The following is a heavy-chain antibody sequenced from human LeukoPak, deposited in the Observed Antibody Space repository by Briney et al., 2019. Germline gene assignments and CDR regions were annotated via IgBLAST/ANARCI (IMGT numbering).Heavy chain of an antibody. CDR2: TYYRFKWYN. V-gene: IGHV6-1*01. J-gene: IGHJ5*02. D-gene: IGHD6-19*01. CDR1: GDSVSSNSAA. CDR3: ARSPYGSSGWYPWFDP. Sequence: SQTPSLTCAISGDSVSSNSAAWNWIRQSPSRGLEWLGRTYYRFKWYNDYAVSVKSRITINPDTSKNQFSLQLNSVTPEDTAVYYCARSPYGSSGWYPWFDPWGQGTLVTVSS.